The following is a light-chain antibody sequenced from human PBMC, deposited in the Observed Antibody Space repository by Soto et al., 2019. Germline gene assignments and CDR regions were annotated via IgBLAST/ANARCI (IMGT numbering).Light chain of an antibody. CDR3: QSYDSSLSGVV. J-gene: IGLJ2*01. CDR2: GNS. CDR1: SSSIGAGYD. V-gene: IGLV1-40*01. Sequence: QSVLTQPPSVSGAPGQRVTISCTGSSSSIGAGYDVHWYQQLPGAAPKLLIYGNSNRPSGVPDRFSGSKSGTSASLVITGLQAEDEADYYCQSYDSSLSGVVFGGGTKLTVL.